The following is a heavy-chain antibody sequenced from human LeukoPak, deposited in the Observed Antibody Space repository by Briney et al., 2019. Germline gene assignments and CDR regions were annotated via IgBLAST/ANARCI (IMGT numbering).Heavy chain of an antibody. J-gene: IGHJ4*02. Sequence: ASVKVSCKASGYTFTGWYIHWVRQAPGQGLEWMGWINPYSADTNYAQKFQGRVTMTRDTSISTAYMELGRLRSDDTAVYYCARGSDHTAMIKDFWGQGTLVTVSS. CDR3: ARGSDHTAMIKDF. CDR2: INPYSADT. CDR1: GYTFTGWY. D-gene: IGHD5-18*01. V-gene: IGHV1-2*02.